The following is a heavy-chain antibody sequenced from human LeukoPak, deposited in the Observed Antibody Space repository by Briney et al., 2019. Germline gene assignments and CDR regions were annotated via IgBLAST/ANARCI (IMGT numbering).Heavy chain of an antibody. CDR1: GFIFIGYG. J-gene: IGHJ6*04. Sequence: PGGSLRLSCAASGFIFIGYGMHWVRQAPGTGPEWVAFIRPDGHNKYYADSVKGRFMISRDNSKNTVDLQMNSLRGDDTAMYYCAKEGAASWDVDVWGKGTTVTVSS. V-gene: IGHV3-30*02. D-gene: IGHD3-3*02. CDR2: IRPDGHNK. CDR3: AKEGAASWDVDV.